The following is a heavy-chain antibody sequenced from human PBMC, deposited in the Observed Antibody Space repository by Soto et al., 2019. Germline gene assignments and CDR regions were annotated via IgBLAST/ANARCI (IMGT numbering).Heavy chain of an antibody. J-gene: IGHJ6*02. D-gene: IGHD3-22*01. CDR2: LIPVFGIV. CDR1: GGTPSNSA. CDR3: ASGLIVVVGSREYYGMDV. V-gene: IGHV1-69*01. Sequence: QVQLVQSGVEVKKPGPSVRVSSKASGGTPSNSAFSWVRRAPGQGLEGMGGLIPVFGIVKYAQNHEGRVTLTADESTHTAYMELSSLRYEDRAVYYCASGLIVVVGSREYYGMDVWGQGTTVTVSS.